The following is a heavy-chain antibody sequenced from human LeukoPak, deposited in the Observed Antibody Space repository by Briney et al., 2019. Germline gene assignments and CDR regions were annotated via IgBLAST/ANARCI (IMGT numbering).Heavy chain of an antibody. V-gene: IGHV3-64*01. CDR1: GFTFSSYS. D-gene: IGHD6-19*01. J-gene: IGHJ4*02. CDR2: ISRNGGRK. Sequence: GGSLRLSCAASGFTFSSYSMHWVRQAPGKGLEFVSAISRNGGRKYYANSVKGRFTISRDISRNTLYLQMDSLRPEDMAVYYCARVDYGSGCDSWGQGTPVTASS. CDR3: ARVDYGSGCDS.